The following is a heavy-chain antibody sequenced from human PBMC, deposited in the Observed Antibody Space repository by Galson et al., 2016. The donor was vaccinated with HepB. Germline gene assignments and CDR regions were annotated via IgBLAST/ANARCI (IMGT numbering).Heavy chain of an antibody. V-gene: IGHV1-3*01. CDR2: INAGNDNT. Sequence: SVKVSCKASGYTLSSYAMYWVRQAPGQRLEWMGWINAGNDNTKYSQKFQGRVTITRDTSASTGYMELRSLRSDDTAVYYCAAGAWEFFQHWGQGTLVIVSS. D-gene: IGHD2-8*02. CDR1: GYTLSSYA. CDR3: AAGAWEFFQH. J-gene: IGHJ1*01.